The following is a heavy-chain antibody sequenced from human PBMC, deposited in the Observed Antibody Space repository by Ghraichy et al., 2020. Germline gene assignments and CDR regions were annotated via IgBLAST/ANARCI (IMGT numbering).Heavy chain of an antibody. J-gene: IGHJ6*02. V-gene: IGHV4-4*09. Sequence: ESLNISCSVSGGSISNYYWSWIRQPPGKGLEWIGYIYTSGRTTDYNPSLKSRVTISVDTSKNQNQFSLKLSSVTAADTAIYYCARGVLSGGYYYGLDVWGQGTTVTVSS. CDR2: IYTSGRTT. CDR1: GGSISNYY. CDR3: ARGVLSGGYYYGLDV. D-gene: IGHD7-27*01.